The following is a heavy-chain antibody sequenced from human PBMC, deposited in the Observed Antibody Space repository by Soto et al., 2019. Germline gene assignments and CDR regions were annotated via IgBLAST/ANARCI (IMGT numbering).Heavy chain of an antibody. Sequence: RLSCASSGFILSSYWMHWVRQVPGKGLVWVSRLHSDGSTTTYADSVKGRFTISRDNAKNTLYLQMNSLRAEDTAVYYCARELPTTIRGGYYYSYGMDVWGQGTTVTVSS. V-gene: IGHV3-74*03. D-gene: IGHD2-2*02. J-gene: IGHJ6*02. CDR2: LHSDGSTT. CDR1: GFILSSYW. CDR3: ARELPTTIRGGYYYSYGMDV.